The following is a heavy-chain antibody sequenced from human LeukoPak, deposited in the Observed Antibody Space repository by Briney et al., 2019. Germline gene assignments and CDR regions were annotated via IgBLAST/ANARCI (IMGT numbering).Heavy chain of an antibody. Sequence: SETLSLTCVVYGGSFSVYYWSWIRQPPGKGLEWIGEVNDSGSTNYNPSLKSRVTLSVDTSKNQFSLKLSSMTAADTAVYYCARGRGIAAAIDYWGQGTLVTVSS. V-gene: IGHV4-34*01. CDR1: GGSFSVYY. D-gene: IGHD6-13*01. CDR3: ARGRGIAAAIDY. J-gene: IGHJ4*02. CDR2: VNDSGST.